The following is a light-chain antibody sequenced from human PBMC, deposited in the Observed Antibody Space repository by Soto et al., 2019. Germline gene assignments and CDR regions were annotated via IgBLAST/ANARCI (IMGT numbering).Light chain of an antibody. V-gene: IGLV2-14*01. CDR3: SSYTSSTTWV. Sequence: QSALTQPASVPGSPGQSITISCTGTSSDVGAYNYVSWYQQHPGKAPKPLFYEVSYRPSGVIDRFSGSRSGNTASLTISGLQAEDESDYYFSSYTSSTTWVFGGGTKVTVL. J-gene: IGLJ3*02. CDR1: SSDVGAYNY. CDR2: EVS.